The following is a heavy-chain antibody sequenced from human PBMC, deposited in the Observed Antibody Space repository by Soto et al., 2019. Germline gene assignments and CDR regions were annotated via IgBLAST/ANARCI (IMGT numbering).Heavy chain of an antibody. Sequence: EVQLVESGGGLVQPGGSLRLSCAASGFTFSSYSMNWVRQAPGKGLQWISYISSSSNTIYYADSVKGRFTISRDYAKNSLYLQMNSLTDEDTAGYYCVRGVPGDQTYFWYGMDVWGQGTTVTVSS. CDR1: GFTFSSYS. V-gene: IGHV3-48*02. J-gene: IGHJ6*02. D-gene: IGHD7-27*01. CDR2: ISSSSNTI. CDR3: VRGVPGDQTYFWYGMDV.